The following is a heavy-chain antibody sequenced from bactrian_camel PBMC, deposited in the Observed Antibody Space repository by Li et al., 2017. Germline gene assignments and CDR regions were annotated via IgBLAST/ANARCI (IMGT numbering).Heavy chain of an antibody. V-gene: IGHV3S1*01. D-gene: IGHD6*01. J-gene: IGHJ4*01. Sequence: HVQLVESGGGSVQAGGSLRLSCAAPGYRYDTYCMGWFRQAPGKAREGIAVIDTGDGSTLYLNSVEGRFTISHDNAKNTLYLQMNSLKPEDTAMYYCAARRYGGSCLPTPELPYQYWGQGTQVTVS. CDR3: AARRYGGSCLPTPELPYQY. CDR1: GYRYDTYC. CDR2: IDTGDGST.